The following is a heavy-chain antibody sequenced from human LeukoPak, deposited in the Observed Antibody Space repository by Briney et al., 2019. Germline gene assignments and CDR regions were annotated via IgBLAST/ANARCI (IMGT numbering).Heavy chain of an antibody. CDR1: GYTFTNYD. Sequence: ASVKVSCKASGYTFTNYDINWVRQATGQGLEWMGWMNPNSGSIGYAQKFQGRVTITGNTSISTAHMELSSLRSEDTAVYYCARGPSGYDAYHMDVWGKGTTVTVSS. D-gene: IGHD5-12*01. CDR2: MNPNSGSI. V-gene: IGHV1-8*03. J-gene: IGHJ6*04. CDR3: ARGPSGYDAYHMDV.